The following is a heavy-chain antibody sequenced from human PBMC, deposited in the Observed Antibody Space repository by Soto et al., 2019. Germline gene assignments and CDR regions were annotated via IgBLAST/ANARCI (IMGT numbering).Heavy chain of an antibody. J-gene: IGHJ4*02. D-gene: IGHD3-10*01. CDR3: ARGPMVRGAPHY. CDR1: GFRFSNYA. Sequence: QVQLVESGGGVVEHGGSLRLSCAASGFRFSNYALHWVRQAPGRGLEWVADISYDGGSKYYGDSVKGRFSISRDNSKDTLYVQMNSLRVEDTAVYYCARGPMVRGAPHYWGQGTLVTVSS. V-gene: IGHV3-30-3*01. CDR2: ISYDGGSK.